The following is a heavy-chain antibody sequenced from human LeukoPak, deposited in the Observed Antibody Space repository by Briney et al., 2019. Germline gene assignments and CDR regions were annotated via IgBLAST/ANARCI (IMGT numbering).Heavy chain of an antibody. Sequence: SETLSLTCSVSDGSISNYYWSWIRQPPGKGLELIGYVFYNGDTNYNPSLKSRVSILVDTSKNQFSLMLNSVTAADTAVYYCARHIYYHDYSGDYFDGRFDYWGQGTLVTVSS. CDR1: DGSISNYY. J-gene: IGHJ4*02. CDR2: VFYNGDT. CDR3: ARHIYYHDYSGDYFDGRFDY. V-gene: IGHV4-59*08. D-gene: IGHD3-22*01.